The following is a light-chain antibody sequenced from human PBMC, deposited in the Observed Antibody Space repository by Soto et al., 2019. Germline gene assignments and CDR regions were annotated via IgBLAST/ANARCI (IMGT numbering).Light chain of an antibody. Sequence: QAVVTQPPSVSGTPGQRVTISCSGSSSNIGSNYVCWYQHLPGTAPKLLIYSNNQRPSGVPDRFSGSKSGTSASLAISGLRSEDEADYYCATWDDSLSGHYVFGTGTKLTVL. CDR3: ATWDDSLSGHYV. V-gene: IGLV1-47*02. J-gene: IGLJ1*01. CDR2: SNN. CDR1: SSNIGSNY.